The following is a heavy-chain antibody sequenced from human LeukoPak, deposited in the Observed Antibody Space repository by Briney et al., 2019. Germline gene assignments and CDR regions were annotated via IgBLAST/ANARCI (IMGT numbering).Heavy chain of an antibody. CDR3: ATLNTPFDY. Sequence: GGSLRLSCAASGFTFSSYAMSWVRQAPGKGLEWVSSISSSGGNTYYAGSVRGRFTISRDNSKNTLYLQMISLRAEDTAVYFCATLNTPFDYWGQGILVTVSS. CDR2: ISSSGGNT. V-gene: IGHV3-23*01. D-gene: IGHD2-15*01. J-gene: IGHJ4*02. CDR1: GFTFSSYA.